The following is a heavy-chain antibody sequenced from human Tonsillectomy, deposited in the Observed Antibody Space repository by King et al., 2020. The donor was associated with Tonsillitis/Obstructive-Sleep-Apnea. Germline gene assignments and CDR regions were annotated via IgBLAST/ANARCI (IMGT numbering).Heavy chain of an antibody. Sequence: VQLVESGGGLVQPGGSLRLSCAASGFTFSSYAMSWLRQAPGKGLEWVSAISGSGGSTYYADSVKGRFTISRDNSKNTLYLQMNSLSAEDTAVYYCAKGPFGSHYDFWSGFGMGGWGQGTTVTVAS. CDR1: GFTFSSYA. J-gene: IGHJ6*02. V-gene: IGHV3-23*04. CDR3: AKGPFGSHYDFWSGFGMGG. D-gene: IGHD3-3*01. CDR2: ISGSGGST.